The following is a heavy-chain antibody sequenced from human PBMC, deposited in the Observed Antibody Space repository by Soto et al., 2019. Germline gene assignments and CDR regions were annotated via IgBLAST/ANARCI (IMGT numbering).Heavy chain of an antibody. V-gene: IGHV1-18*01. CDR1: GYTFTSYG. J-gene: IGHJ4*02. D-gene: IGHD3-22*01. CDR2: ISAYNGNT. CDR3: ARAGNYYDSSGYYGGPFDY. Sequence: ASVKVSCKASGYTFTSYGISWVRQAPGQGLEWMGMISAYNGNTNYAQKLQGRVTMTRDTSTSTVYMELSSLRSEDTAVYYCARAGNYYDSSGYYGGPFDYWGQGTLVTVSS.